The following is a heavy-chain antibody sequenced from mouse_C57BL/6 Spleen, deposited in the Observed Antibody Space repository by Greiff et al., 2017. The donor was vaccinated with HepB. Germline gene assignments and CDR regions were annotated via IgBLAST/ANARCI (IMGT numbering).Heavy chain of an antibody. CDR3: TREGDYGSSNFDD. V-gene: IGHV1-15*01. Sequence: VQLQQSGAELVRPGASVTLSCKASGYTFTDYEMHWVKQTPVHGLEWIGAIDPETGGTAYNQKFKGKAILTADKSSSTAYMELRSLTSEDSAVYYCTREGDYGSSNFDDWGQSTTLTVSS. D-gene: IGHD1-1*01. CDR1: GYTFTDYE. J-gene: IGHJ2*01. CDR2: IDPETGGT.